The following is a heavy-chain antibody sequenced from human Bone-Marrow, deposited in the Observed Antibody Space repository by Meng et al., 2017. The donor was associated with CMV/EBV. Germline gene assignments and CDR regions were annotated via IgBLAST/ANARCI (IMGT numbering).Heavy chain of an antibody. J-gene: IGHJ3*02. V-gene: IGHV3-13*01. Sequence: GAALKISCAASGFTFSSYDMHWVRQATGKGLEWGSAIGTAGDTYYPGSVKGRFTISRENAKNSLYLQMNSLRAGDTAVYYCARGYYDSSGYYGLDAFDIWGQGTMVTVSS. CDR1: GFTFSSYD. CDR2: IGTAGDT. CDR3: ARGYYDSSGYYGLDAFDI. D-gene: IGHD3-22*01.